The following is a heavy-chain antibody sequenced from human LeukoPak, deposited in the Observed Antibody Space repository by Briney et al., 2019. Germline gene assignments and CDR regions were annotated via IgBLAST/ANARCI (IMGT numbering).Heavy chain of an antibody. CDR2: INTDGSSST. CDR1: GFTFSSYW. Sequence: PGWSLRLSCAASGFTFSSYWMHWVRQAPGKGLVWVSRINTDGSSSTSYADSVKGRFIISRDNAKNTLYLQMNSLRAEDTAVYYCARVLDTAMVYGTFGYWGQGTLVTVSS. CDR3: ARVLDTAMVYGTFGY. J-gene: IGHJ4*02. V-gene: IGHV3-74*01. D-gene: IGHD5-18*01.